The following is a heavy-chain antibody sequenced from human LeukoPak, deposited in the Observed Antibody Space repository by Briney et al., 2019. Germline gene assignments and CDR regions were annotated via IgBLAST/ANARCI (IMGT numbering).Heavy chain of an antibody. CDR3: ARASHVDTARVGY. J-gene: IGHJ4*02. D-gene: IGHD5-18*01. CDR2: ISSSSSYI. V-gene: IGHV3-21*01. Sequence: GGSLRLSCAASRFSVSSNYMSWVRQAPGKGLEWVSSISSSSSYIYYADSVKGRFTISRDNAKNSLYLQMNSLRAEDTAVYYCARASHVDTARVGYWGQGTLVTVSS. CDR1: RFSVSSNY.